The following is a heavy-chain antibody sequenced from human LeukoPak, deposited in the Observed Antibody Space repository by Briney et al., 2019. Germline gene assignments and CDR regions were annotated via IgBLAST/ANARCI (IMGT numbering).Heavy chain of an antibody. V-gene: IGHV4-59*01. CDR2: IYHSGST. D-gene: IGHD6-19*01. Sequence: SETLSLTCTVSGGSISSYYWSWIRQPPGKGLEWIGYIYHSGSTNYNPSLKSRVTISVDTSKNQFTLKLSSVTAADTAVYFCARVSYSGGWHAYYFDYWGQGTPVTVSS. CDR3: ARVSYSGGWHAYYFDY. J-gene: IGHJ4*02. CDR1: GGSISSYY.